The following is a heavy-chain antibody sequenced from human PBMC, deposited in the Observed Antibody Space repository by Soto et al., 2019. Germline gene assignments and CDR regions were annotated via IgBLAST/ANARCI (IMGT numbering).Heavy chain of an antibody. D-gene: IGHD6-13*01. J-gene: IGHJ4*02. Sequence: QVQLVQSGAEVKNPGASVKVSCKTSGYPFTRLVSNWWGQPLGQGFEWMGWRNPNNGNTGYAQRFQGRVTMTRDTSISTAYMELNSLTSEDTAVYYCARGIAAGVDYWGQGTLVTVSS. V-gene: IGHV1-8*01. CDR3: ARGIAAGVDY. CDR2: RNPNNGNT. CDR1: GYPFTRLV.